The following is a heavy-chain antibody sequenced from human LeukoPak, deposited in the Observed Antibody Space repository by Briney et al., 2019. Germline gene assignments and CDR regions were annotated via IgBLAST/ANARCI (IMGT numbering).Heavy chain of an antibody. Sequence: ASVKVSCKASGCTCTGYYMHWLRPAPGQGLEWMGWINPNSGDTKYAQKFQGRVTMTRDTSISTAYMELTRLRSDDSAVYYCARGETEESGTRPDAFDIWGQGTMVTVSS. D-gene: IGHD2-2*01. V-gene: IGHV1-2*02. J-gene: IGHJ3*02. CDR2: INPNSGDT. CDR1: GCTCTGYY. CDR3: ARGETEESGTRPDAFDI.